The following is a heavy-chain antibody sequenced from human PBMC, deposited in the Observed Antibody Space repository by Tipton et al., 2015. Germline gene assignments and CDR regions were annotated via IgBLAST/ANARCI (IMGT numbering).Heavy chain of an antibody. V-gene: IGHV4-39*01. J-gene: IGHJ3*02. CDR1: GGSISSSSYY. CDR3: ARQSIAVAVDAFDI. D-gene: IGHD6-19*01. CDR2: IYHSGST. Sequence: TLSLTCTVSGGSISSSSYYWGWIRQPPGKGLQWIGYIYHSGSTYYNASLKSRVTISVDTSKNQFSLKLSSVTAADTAVYYCARQSIAVAVDAFDIWGQGTMVTVSS.